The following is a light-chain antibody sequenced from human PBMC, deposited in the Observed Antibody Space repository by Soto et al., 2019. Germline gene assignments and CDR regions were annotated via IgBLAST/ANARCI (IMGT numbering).Light chain of an antibody. CDR2: EVS. CDR1: SSDVGGYNY. CDR3: RSYTSSGTPDV. J-gene: IGLJ1*01. V-gene: IGLV2-14*01. Sequence: QSVLTQPASVSGSPGQAITISCTGTSSDVGGYNYVSWYQQHPGKAPILMIYEVSNRPAGVSHRFSGSKSGNTASLTISVLQAEDEADYYCRSYTSSGTPDVFGTGTKLPVL.